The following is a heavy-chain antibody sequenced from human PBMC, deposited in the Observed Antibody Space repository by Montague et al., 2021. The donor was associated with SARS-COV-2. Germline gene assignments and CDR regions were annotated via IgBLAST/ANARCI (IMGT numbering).Heavy chain of an antibody. CDR2: IYYSGST. CDR3: ASHRKTRIAMIVVVIGYFDY. J-gene: IGHJ4*02. CDR1: GGSISSSSYY. Sequence: SETLSLTCTVSGGSISSSSYYWGWIRQPPGKGLEWIGSIYYSGSTYYNPSLKSRVTISVDTSKNQFSLKLSSVTAADTAVYYCASHRKTRIAMIVVVIGYFDYWGQGTLVTVSS. V-gene: IGHV4-39*01. D-gene: IGHD3-22*01.